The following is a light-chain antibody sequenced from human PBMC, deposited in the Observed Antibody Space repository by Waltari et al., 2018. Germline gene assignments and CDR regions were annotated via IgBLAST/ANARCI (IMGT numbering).Light chain of an antibody. CDR3: QQYNDWPYT. CDR1: QSISSW. V-gene: IGKV1-5*03. CDR2: KAS. Sequence: DIQVTQSPSTLSASLGDRVTITCRASQSISSWLAWYQQKPGKAPKILIKKASSLESGVPSRFTGSGSGTEFTLTISSLQPDDFATYYCQQYNDWPYTFGQGTKLEIK. J-gene: IGKJ2*01.